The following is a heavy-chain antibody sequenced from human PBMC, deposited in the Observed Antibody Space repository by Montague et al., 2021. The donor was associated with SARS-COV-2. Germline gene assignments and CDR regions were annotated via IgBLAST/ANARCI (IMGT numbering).Heavy chain of an antibody. Sequence: SLRLSCAASGFTFSYFEMNWVRQAPGKGLKWISYISGAGTTIYYADSVKGRFTISRDNAKNSLYLQMNSLRAEDTAVYYCARDLVVTDGISDYWGQGTLVTVSS. CDR2: ISGAGTTI. V-gene: IGHV3-48*03. CDR3: ARDLVVTDGISDY. CDR1: GFTFSYFE. J-gene: IGHJ4*02. D-gene: IGHD2-8*02.